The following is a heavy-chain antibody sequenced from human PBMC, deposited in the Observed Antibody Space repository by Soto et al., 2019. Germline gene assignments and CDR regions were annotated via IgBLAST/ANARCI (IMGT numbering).Heavy chain of an antibody. D-gene: IGHD6-19*01. CDR3: AGIAVANPGYYYYGMGF. CDR2: ISGSGGST. V-gene: IGHV3-23*01. CDR1: GFTFSSYA. J-gene: IGHJ6*02. Sequence: GSLSLSCAASGFTFSSYAMSWVRQAPGKGLEWVSAISGSGGSTYYAASLKGRFTISRDNSKNTLYLQMNSLRAEDTAVYYCAGIAVANPGYYYYGMGFWGRGPTVTVSS.